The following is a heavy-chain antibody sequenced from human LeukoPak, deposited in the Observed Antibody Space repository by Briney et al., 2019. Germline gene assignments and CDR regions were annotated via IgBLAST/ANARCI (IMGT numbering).Heavy chain of an antibody. CDR3: ARGRRIRSRYFDWSKYYYGMDV. J-gene: IGHJ6*02. D-gene: IGHD3-9*01. CDR2: INHSGST. CDR1: GGSISSSSYY. Sequence: SETLSLTCTVSGGSISSSSYYWSWIRQPPGKGLEWIGEINHSGSTNYNPSLKSRVTISVDTSKNQFSLKLSSVTAADTAVYYCARGRRIRSRYFDWSKYYYGMDVWGQGTTVTVSS. V-gene: IGHV4-39*07.